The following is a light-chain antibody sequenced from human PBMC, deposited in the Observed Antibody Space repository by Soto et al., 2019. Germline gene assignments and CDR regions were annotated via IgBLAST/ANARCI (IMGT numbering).Light chain of an antibody. J-gene: IGKJ5*01. CDR1: QSIRNY. CDR3: QQYENFPIT. CDR2: DAS. Sequence: DIQMTQSPSSLSASVGDRVAITCRASQSIRNYLNWYQQKPGKAPKLLIYDASNMETGVPSRFTGSGSGTDFTFTISSLQPEDIATYYCQQYENFPITFGQGTRLEIK. V-gene: IGKV1-33*01.